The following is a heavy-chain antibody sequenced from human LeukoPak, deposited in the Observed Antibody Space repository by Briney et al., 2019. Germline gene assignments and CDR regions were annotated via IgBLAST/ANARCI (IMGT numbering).Heavy chain of an antibody. Sequence: SETLSLTCTVSGDSISSTNFYWGWIRQPPGKGLEWIGSNTYYNPSLKSRVTISVDTSKNQFSLKVRSLTAADTAVYYCARGQGRQQRLSNDYWGQGTLVTVSS. J-gene: IGHJ4*02. D-gene: IGHD6-25*01. CDR2: NT. CDR3: ARGQGRQQRLSNDY. CDR1: GDSISSTNFY. V-gene: IGHV4-39*01.